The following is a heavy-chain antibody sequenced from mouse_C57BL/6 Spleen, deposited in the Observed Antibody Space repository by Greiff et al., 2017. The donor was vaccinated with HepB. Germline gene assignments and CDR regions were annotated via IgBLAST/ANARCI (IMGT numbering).Heavy chain of an antibody. J-gene: IGHJ3*01. V-gene: IGHV1-52*01. Sequence: QVQLKQPGAELVRPGSSVKLSCKASGYTFTSYWMHWVKQRPIQGLEWIGNIDPSDSETHYNQKFKDKATLTVDKSSSTAYMQLSSLTSEDSAVYYCARGGYDYDVWFAYWGQGTLVTVSA. D-gene: IGHD2-4*01. CDR2: IDPSDSET. CDR3: ARGGYDYDVWFAY. CDR1: GYTFTSYW.